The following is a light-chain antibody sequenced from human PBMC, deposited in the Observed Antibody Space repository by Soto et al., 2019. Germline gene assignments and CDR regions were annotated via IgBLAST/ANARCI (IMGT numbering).Light chain of an antibody. J-gene: IGKJ4*01. CDR1: QSFSSY. CDR3: QQRSNWPSLT. Sequence: EIVLTQSPATLSLSPGERATLSCRASQSFSSYLAGYQQKPGQAPRLLIYDASNRATGIPARFSGSGSGTDFTLTISSLEPEAYAVYYCQQRSNWPSLTFGGGTKVEIK. CDR2: DAS. V-gene: IGKV3-11*01.